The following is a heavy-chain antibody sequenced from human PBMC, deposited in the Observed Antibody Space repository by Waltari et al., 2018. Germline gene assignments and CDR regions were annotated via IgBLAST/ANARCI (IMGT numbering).Heavy chain of an antibody. J-gene: IGHJ4*02. Sequence: EVQLVQSGAEVKKPGESLKISCKGSGYSFNSYWIGWVRQMPGKGLEWGAIIYPGDSDSRYSPPFQGQVTISVEKSINTAYLQWNNLKTSDSAIYYCARLEVMATGKYYFDYWGQGTLVTVSS. CDR3: ARLEVMATGKYYFDY. D-gene: IGHD2-21*01. CDR2: IYPGDSDS. V-gene: IGHV5-51*01. CDR1: GYSFNSYW.